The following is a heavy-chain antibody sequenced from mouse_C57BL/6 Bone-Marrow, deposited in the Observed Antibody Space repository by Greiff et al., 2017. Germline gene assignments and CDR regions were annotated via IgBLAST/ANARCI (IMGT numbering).Heavy chain of an antibody. Sequence: DVMLVESGGDLVKPGGSLKLSCAASGFTFSSYGMSWVRQTPDKRLEWVATISSGGSYTYYPDSVKGRFTISRDNAKNTLYLQMSSLKSEDTAMYYCARQGYGNYPYYFDYWGQGTTLTVSS. CDR3: ARQGYGNYPYYFDY. V-gene: IGHV5-6*02. J-gene: IGHJ2*01. CDR1: GFTFSSYG. D-gene: IGHD2-1*01. CDR2: ISSGGSYT.